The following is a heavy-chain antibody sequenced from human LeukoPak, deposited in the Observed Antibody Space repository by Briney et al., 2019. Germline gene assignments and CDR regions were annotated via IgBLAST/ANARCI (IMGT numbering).Heavy chain of an antibody. CDR3: ARSLQDIVVVVAATKSYYYYMDV. CDR1: GFTFSSYS. J-gene: IGHJ6*03. V-gene: IGHV3-21*01. Sequence: PGGSLRLSCAASGFTFSSYSMNWVRQAPGKGLEWVSSISTSSSYIYYADSVKGRFTISRDNAKNSLYLQMNSLRAEDTAVYYCARSLQDIVVVVAATKSYYYYMDVWGKGTTVTVSS. CDR2: ISTSSSYI. D-gene: IGHD2-15*01.